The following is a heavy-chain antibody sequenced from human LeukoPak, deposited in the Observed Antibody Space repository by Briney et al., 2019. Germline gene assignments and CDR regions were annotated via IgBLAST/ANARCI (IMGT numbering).Heavy chain of an antibody. CDR1: GFTFSSYE. Sequence: GGSLRLSCAASGFTFSSYEMNWVRQAPGKGLEWVSYISSSGSTIYYADSVKGRFTISRDNAKNSLYLQMNSLRAEDTAVYYCARAGAKPASVWGSYRHTERAFDIWGQGTMVTVSS. CDR2: ISSSGSTI. CDR3: ARAGAKPASVWGSYRHTERAFDI. J-gene: IGHJ3*02. D-gene: IGHD3-16*02. V-gene: IGHV3-48*03.